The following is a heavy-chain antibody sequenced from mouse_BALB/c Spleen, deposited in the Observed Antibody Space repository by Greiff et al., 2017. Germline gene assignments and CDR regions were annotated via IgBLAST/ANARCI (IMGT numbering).Heavy chain of an antibody. D-gene: IGHD2-10*01. CDR1: GFTFSSYT. V-gene: IGHV5-12-2*01. CDR2: ISNGGGST. CDR3: ARRAYYGNYNWYFDV. J-gene: IGHJ1*01. Sequence: EVKLVESGGGLVQPGGSLKLSCAASGFTFSSYTMSWVRQTPEKRLEWVAYISNGGGSTYYPDTVKGRFTISRDNAKNTLYLLMSSLKSEDTAMYYCARRAYYGNYNWYFDVWGAGTTVTVSS.